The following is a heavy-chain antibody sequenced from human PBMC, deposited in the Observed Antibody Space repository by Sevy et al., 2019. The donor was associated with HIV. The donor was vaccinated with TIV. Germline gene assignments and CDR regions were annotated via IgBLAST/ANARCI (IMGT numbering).Heavy chain of an antibody. CDR2: IWYDGRTK. V-gene: IGHV3-33*01. CDR1: GFTFRSFS. CDR3: ARDSARVIVPTAGFDS. J-gene: IGHJ5*01. D-gene: IGHD1-1*01. Sequence: GGSLRLSCSASGFTFRSFSMHWVRHAPGKGLEWVAAIWYDGRTKQYADSVKGRFTISRDNSKNMLSLEMNSLRAEDTGLYFCARDSARVIVPTAGFDSWGQGTVVIVSS.